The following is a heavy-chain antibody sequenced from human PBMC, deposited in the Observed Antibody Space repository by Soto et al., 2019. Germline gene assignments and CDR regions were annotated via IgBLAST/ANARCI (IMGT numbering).Heavy chain of an antibody. CDR3: ARAVAVPADFDY. Sequence: SVKVSCKASGGTFSSYTISWVRQAPGQGLEWMGRIIPILGIAKYSQKFQGRVTITRDTSASTAYMELSSLRSEDTAVYYCARAVAVPADFDYWGQGTLVTVSS. V-gene: IGHV1-69*02. CDR1: GGTFSSYT. CDR2: IIPILGIA. J-gene: IGHJ4*02. D-gene: IGHD6-19*01.